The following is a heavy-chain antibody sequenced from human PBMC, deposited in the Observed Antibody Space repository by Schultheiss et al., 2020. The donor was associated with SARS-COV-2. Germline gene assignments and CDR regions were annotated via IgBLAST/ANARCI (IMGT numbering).Heavy chain of an antibody. CDR1: GFAFSSYV. CDR3: ASRPGIAAAHFDY. D-gene: IGHD6-13*01. CDR2: ISGSGGST. Sequence: GGSLRLSCAASGFAFSSYVLHWVRRAPGKGPEWVSAISGSGGSTYYADSVKGRFTISRDNSKNTLYLQMNSLRAEDTAVYYCASRPGIAAAHFDYWGQGTLVTVSS. V-gene: IGHV3-23*01. J-gene: IGHJ4*02.